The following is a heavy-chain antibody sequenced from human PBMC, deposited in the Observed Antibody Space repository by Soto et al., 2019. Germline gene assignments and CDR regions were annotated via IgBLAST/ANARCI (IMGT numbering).Heavy chain of an antibody. J-gene: IGHJ4*02. V-gene: IGHV1-3*01. Sequence: ASVKVSCKASGYTFSSYAIHWVRQAPGQGLEWMGWIHAGNGNTKYSQSFQGRVAISRDTSATTAYMELNSLRSEDTAVYYCARGVAFLDYWGQGTLVTVSS. CDR3: ARGVAFLDY. CDR2: IHAGNGNT. D-gene: IGHD2-15*01. CDR1: GYTFSSYA.